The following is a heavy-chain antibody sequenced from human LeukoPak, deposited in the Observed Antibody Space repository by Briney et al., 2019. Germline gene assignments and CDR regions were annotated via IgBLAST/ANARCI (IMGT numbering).Heavy chain of an antibody. CDR1: GFTFSAYW. J-gene: IGHJ6*02. CDR2: VNQDGSEK. V-gene: IGHV3-7*01. D-gene: IGHD2-2*01. CDR3: ARDRAPVDIVVVPALYGMDV. Sequence: GGSLRLSCAASGFTFSAYWMNWVRQAPGKGLEWVANVNQDGSEKYYADSVKGRFTISRDNAKNSLYLQMNSLRAEDTAVYYCARDRAPVDIVVVPALYGMDVWGQGTTVTVSS.